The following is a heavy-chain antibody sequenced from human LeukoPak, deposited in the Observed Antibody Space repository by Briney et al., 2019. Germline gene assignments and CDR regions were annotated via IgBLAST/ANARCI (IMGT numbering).Heavy chain of an antibody. Sequence: PGGSLRLSCAASGFSFSSYAMSWVRQAPGKGLEWVSGITGSGDTTDYADSVKGRFTISRDNSKRTLYLHVNSLSAEDTAVYYCARDSSIFRGPFITNWIDPWGQGTLVTVSS. CDR3: ARDSSIFRGPFITNWIDP. CDR1: GFSFSSYA. CDR2: ITGSGDTT. J-gene: IGHJ5*02. V-gene: IGHV3-23*01. D-gene: IGHD3-10*01.